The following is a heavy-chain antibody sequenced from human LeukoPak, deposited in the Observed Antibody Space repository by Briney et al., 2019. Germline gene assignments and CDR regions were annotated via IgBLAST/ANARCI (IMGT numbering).Heavy chain of an antibody. CDR1: GGSFSGYY. CDR2: INHSGST. J-gene: IGHJ4*02. V-gene: IGHV4-34*01. CDR3: ARGIPLLWWSIYDFDC. D-gene: IGHD2-21*01. Sequence: SETLSLTCAVYGGSFSGYYWSWIRQPPGKGLEWIGEINHSGSTNYNPSLKSRVTISVDTSKNQFSLKLSSVTAADTAVYYCARGIPLLWWSIYDFDCWGQGTLVTVSS.